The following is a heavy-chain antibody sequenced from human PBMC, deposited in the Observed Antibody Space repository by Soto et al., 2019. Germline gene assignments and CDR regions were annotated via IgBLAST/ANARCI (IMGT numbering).Heavy chain of an antibody. CDR1: GCAFSSYA. D-gene: IGHD3-22*01. CDR3: ARSRYYYDSSGSIGGMDV. Sequence: SVEASCRGSGCAFSSYAISLVRQAPGQGLEWMGGIIPIFGTANYAQKFQGRVTITADESTSTAYMELSSLRYEDTAVYYCARSRYYYDSSGSIGGMDVWGQGTTVTVSS. V-gene: IGHV1-69*13. J-gene: IGHJ6*02. CDR2: IIPIFGTA.